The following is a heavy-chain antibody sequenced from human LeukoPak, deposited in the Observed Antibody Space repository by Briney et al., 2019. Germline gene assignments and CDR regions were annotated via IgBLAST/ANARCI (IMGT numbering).Heavy chain of an antibody. J-gene: IGHJ4*02. CDR1: GGSVSSSNHH. CDR2: FFSTGRT. V-gene: IGHV4-39*01. D-gene: IGHD2-2*01. Sequence: TTSETLSLTCNVSGGSVSSSNHHWAWIRQSPGMGLEWVGTFFSTGRTSQNPDPSLKGRVTLSVDTSRNQFSLQLRSLTAADTAIFYCASIPGSSTSWHHFDNWGQGTLVTVSS. CDR3: ASIPGSSTSWHHFDN.